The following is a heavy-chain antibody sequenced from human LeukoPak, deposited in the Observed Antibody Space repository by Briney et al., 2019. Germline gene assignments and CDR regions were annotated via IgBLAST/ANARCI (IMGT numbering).Heavy chain of an antibody. V-gene: IGHV3-7*03. Sequence: PGGPLRLSCAASGFTFNSYWMNWVRQAPGKGLEWVANIKRDGSEKYYVDSVKGRFTISRGNAKNSLDLQMNSLRVEDTAVYYCARLGPASSGWPESFDYWGQGTLVTVSS. CDR3: ARLGPASSGWPESFDY. CDR1: GFTFNSYW. J-gene: IGHJ4*02. CDR2: IKRDGSEK. D-gene: IGHD6-19*01.